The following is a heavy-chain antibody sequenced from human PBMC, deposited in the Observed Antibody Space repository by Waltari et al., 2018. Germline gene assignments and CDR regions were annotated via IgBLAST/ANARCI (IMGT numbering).Heavy chain of an antibody. D-gene: IGHD3-10*01. Sequence: QVQLQESGPRLVKPSETLSRTCTVSGGSISSYYWTWIRQPPGKGLEWIGYFYSSGHTNYNPSLNGRGTITAGTSKSQFSLKLSSVTAADTAVYYCARYGSGTISAPTIWGQGTMVTVSS. CDR3: ARYGSGTISAPTI. CDR1: GGSISSYY. CDR2: FYSSGHT. V-gene: IGHV4-59*08. J-gene: IGHJ3*02.